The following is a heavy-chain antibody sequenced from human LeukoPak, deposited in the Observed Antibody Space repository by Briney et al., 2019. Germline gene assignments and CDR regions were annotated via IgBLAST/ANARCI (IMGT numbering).Heavy chain of an antibody. D-gene: IGHD4-23*01. CDR1: GGSFSGYY. CDR3: ARGPRNSRQAY. CDR2: INHSGST. J-gene: IGHJ4*02. Sequence: SETLSPTCAVYGGSFSGYYWSWIRQPPGKGLEWIGEINHSGSTNYNPSLKSRVTISVDTSKNQFSLKLSSVTAADTAVYYCARGPRNSRQAYWGQGTLVTVSS. V-gene: IGHV4-34*01.